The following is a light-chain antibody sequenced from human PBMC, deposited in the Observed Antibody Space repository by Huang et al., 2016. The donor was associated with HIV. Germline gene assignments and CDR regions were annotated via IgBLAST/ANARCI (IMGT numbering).Light chain of an antibody. J-gene: IGKJ2*01. CDR2: DSS. CDR1: QDIRKY. CDR3: QQYDKFYT. V-gene: IGKV1-33*01. Sequence: DIQMTQSPSSLSASVGDRVTIACQASQDIRKYLNWYQQKSEQAPKLLIYDSSNLESGVPSRVSGNGSGTDFTLTVSSLQPEDIATYYCQQYDKFYTFGQGTKVEIK.